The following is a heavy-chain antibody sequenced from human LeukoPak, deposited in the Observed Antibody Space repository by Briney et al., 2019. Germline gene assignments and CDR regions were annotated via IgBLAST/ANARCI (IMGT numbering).Heavy chain of an antibody. CDR1: GGSFSGYY. D-gene: IGHD3-10*01. CDR3: ARGRGGFTMVRGVMGPFAFDI. CDR2: INHSGST. Sequence: SETLPLTCAVYGGSFSGYYWSWIRQPPGKGLEWIGEINHSGSTNYNPSLKSRVTISVDTSKNQFSLKLSSVTAADTAVYYCARGRGGFTMVRGVMGPFAFDIWGQGTMVTVSS. V-gene: IGHV4-34*01. J-gene: IGHJ3*02.